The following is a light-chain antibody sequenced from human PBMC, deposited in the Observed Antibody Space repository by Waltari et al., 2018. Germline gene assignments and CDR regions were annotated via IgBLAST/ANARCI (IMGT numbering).Light chain of an antibody. V-gene: IGKV1-39*01. CDR1: QSITTS. Sequence: DIQMTQSPSTLSASVGDTVIISGRASQSITTSLAWYQQKPGKPPKLLISGAFLFQSGVPSRFNGSGSGTLFSLTISGLQPEDFGTYYCQQSYLTPYTFGRGTKLEIK. CDR2: GAF. J-gene: IGKJ2*01. CDR3: QQSYLTPYT.